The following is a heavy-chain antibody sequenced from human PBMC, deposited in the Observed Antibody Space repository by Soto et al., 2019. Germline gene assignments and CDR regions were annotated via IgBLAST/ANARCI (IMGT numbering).Heavy chain of an antibody. CDR1: GYTFTSYY. V-gene: IGHV1-46*01. D-gene: IGHD3-3*01. Sequence: ASVKVSCKASGYTFTSYYMHWVRQAPGQGLEWMGIINPSGGSTSYAQKFQGRVTMTRDTSTSTVYMELSSLRSEDTAVYYCARDSVKVWSGYPIYYYGMDVWGQGTTVIVSS. J-gene: IGHJ6*02. CDR2: INPSGGST. CDR3: ARDSVKVWSGYPIYYYGMDV.